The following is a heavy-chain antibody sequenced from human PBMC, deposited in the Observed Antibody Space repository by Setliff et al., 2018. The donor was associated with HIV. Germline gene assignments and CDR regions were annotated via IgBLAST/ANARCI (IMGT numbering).Heavy chain of an antibody. Sequence: SLLLSFSSSFFPFLLSDLNWVRQAPGKGLSWVSYISSSSNTIYYADSVKGRFTISRDNATNSLYLQMNSLRTEDTAVYYCARGWFDSWGQGTLVTVS. J-gene: IGHJ5*01. CDR3: ARGWFDS. V-gene: IGHV3-48*03. CDR1: FFPFLLSD. CDR2: ISSSSNTI.